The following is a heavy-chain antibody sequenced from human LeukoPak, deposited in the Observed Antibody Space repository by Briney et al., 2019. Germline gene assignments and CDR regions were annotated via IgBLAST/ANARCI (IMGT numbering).Heavy chain of an antibody. CDR2: IQQDGIKK. Sequence: GGSLRLSCAASGFTFSTYWMSWVRQAPGKGLEWVANIQQDGIKKYYVDSVEGRFTISRENAKNSLYLQMNSLRAEDTAVYYCATSGLRYFDWLNAFDIWGQGTMVTVSS. J-gene: IGHJ3*02. CDR3: ATSGLRYFDWLNAFDI. CDR1: GFTFSTYW. V-gene: IGHV3-7*03. D-gene: IGHD3-9*01.